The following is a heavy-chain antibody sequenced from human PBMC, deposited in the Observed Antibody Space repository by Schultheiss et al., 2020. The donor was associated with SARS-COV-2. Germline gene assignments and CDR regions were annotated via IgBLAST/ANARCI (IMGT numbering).Heavy chain of an antibody. Sequence: ASVKVSCKASGYTFTSYDINWVRQATGQGLEWMGWISAYNGNTNYAQKLQGRVTMTTDTSTSTAYMELRSLRSDDTAVYYCAKDRIAVAGTFWFDPWGQGTLVTVSS. V-gene: IGHV1-18*01. D-gene: IGHD6-19*01. CDR2: ISAYNGNT. CDR1: GYTFTSYD. J-gene: IGHJ5*02. CDR3: AKDRIAVAGTFWFDP.